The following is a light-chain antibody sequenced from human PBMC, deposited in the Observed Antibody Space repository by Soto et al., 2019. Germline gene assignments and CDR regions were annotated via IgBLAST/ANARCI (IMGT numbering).Light chain of an antibody. Sequence: EIGLTQSPGTLSLSQEERATLSCKASQSVSNNYLAWYQQKPGQAPRLLIYGASNRATGIPDRFSGSGSGTEFTLTISRLEPEYFAVYYCQQYGSLGTFGQGTKVDIK. CDR1: QSVSNNY. CDR2: GAS. V-gene: IGKV3-20*01. J-gene: IGKJ1*01. CDR3: QQYGSLGT.